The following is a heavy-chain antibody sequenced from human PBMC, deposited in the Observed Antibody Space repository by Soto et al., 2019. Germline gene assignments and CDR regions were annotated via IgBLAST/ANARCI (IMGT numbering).Heavy chain of an antibody. CDR1: GYTFTNYY. Sequence: EASVKVSCKASGYTFTNYYIHWVRQAPGQGLEWMGIVNPSGYTSTLAQKFQGRLTVTSDTSTSTVYMELGSLTSEDTAVYYCARDLHGAFTTMVYWGQGTLVTV. V-gene: IGHV1-46*01. J-gene: IGHJ4*02. CDR2: VNPSGYTS. CDR3: ARDLHGAFTTMVY. D-gene: IGHD5-18*01.